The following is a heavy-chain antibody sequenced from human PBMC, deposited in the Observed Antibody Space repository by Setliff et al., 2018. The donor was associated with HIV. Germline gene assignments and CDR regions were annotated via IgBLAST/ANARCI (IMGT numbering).Heavy chain of an antibody. CDR2: ISAYNGHT. J-gene: IGHJ6*01. V-gene: IGHV1-18*01. CDR3: ARLGSGWSDSYYYAMDV. Sequence: GASVKVSCKASGYTFTSYGISWVRQAPGQGLEWMGWISAYNGHTNYAQKFQGRVTMTTDTSTSTAYMELRSLRSDDTAVYYCARLGSGWSDSYYYAMDVWGQGTTGTVS. D-gene: IGHD6-19*01. CDR1: GYTFTSYG.